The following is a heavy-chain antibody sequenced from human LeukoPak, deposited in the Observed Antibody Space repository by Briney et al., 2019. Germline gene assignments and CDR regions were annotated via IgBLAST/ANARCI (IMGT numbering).Heavy chain of an antibody. Sequence: GDSVHDSCLASVCTLTDYHMHGLGRAAGQEVEGMGWINPNSGGTNYAQKFQGRVTMTRDTSISTAYMELSRLRSDDTAVYYCARVFRYCSGVSCYWFDPWGQGTLVSVSS. CDR2: INPNSGGT. V-gene: IGHV1-2*02. CDR1: VCTLTDYH. J-gene: IGHJ5*02. D-gene: IGHD2-15*01. CDR3: ARVFRYCSGVSCYWFDP.